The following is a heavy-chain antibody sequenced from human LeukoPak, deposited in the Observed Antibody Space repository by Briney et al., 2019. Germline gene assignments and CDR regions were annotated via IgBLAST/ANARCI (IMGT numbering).Heavy chain of an antibody. CDR1: GGSISGGGYY. CDR2: IYYSGST. D-gene: IGHD3-9*01. Sequence: PSETLSLTCTVSGGSISGGGYYWSWIRQHPGKGLEWIGYIYYSGSTYYNPSLKSRVTISVDTSKNQFSLKLSSVTAADTAVYYCARGAYDILTGPNWGQGTLVTVSS. J-gene: IGHJ4*02. V-gene: IGHV4-31*03. CDR3: ARGAYDILTGPN.